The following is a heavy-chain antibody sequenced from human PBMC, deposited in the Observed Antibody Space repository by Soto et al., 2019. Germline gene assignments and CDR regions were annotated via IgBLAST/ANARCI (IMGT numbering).Heavy chain of an antibody. V-gene: IGHV3-23*01. J-gene: IGHJ4*02. Sequence: GGSLRLSCAASGFTFSSYAMSWVRQAPGKGLEWVSCTSGSGGSTYYAESVKGRFTISRDNSKNTLYLQMKSLRAEDTAVYFCAKVRDDFWSGSPNFLDYWGQGTLVTVSS. CDR2: TSGSGGST. CDR3: AKVRDDFWSGSPNFLDY. CDR1: GFTFSSYA. D-gene: IGHD3-3*01.